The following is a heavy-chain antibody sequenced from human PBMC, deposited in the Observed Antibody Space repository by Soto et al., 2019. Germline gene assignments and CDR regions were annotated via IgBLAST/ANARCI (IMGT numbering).Heavy chain of an antibody. V-gene: IGHV3-23*01. CDR1: GFSFSSFA. CDR3: GKVSLVGSGGGRARQPFAY. J-gene: IGHJ4*02. D-gene: IGHD2-15*01. Sequence: PGGSLRLSCAASGFSFSSFAMSWVRQAPGKGLEWVSTISGSGGSTFYADSVKGRFTISRDNSKNTLSVQMNSLRAEDTAVYYCGKVSLVGSGGGRARQPFAYWGRGTSVPVSA. CDR2: ISGSGGST.